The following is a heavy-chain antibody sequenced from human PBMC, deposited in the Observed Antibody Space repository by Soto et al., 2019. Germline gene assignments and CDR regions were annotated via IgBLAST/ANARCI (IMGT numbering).Heavy chain of an antibody. CDR3: ARRIAARRDYYYYYYMDV. CDR1: GGSFSGYY. Sequence: SETLSLTCAVYGGSFSGYYWSWIRQPPGKGLEWIGDIYYSGSTNYNPSLKSRVTISVDTSKNQFSLKLSSVTAADTAVYYFARRIAARRDYYYYYYMDVWGKGTTVTVSS. D-gene: IGHD6-6*01. J-gene: IGHJ6*03. V-gene: IGHV4-59*08. CDR2: IYYSGST.